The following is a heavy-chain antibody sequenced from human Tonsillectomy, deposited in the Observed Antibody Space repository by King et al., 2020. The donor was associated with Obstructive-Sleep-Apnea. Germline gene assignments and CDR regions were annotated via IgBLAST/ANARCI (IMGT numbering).Heavy chain of an antibody. CDR2: IKQDGSEK. J-gene: IGHJ6*02. CDR3: ARDMGGFYGSGSYIYYYGMDV. V-gene: IGHV3-7*01. CDR1: GFTFSSYW. Sequence: VQLVESGGGLVQPGGSLRLSCAASGFTFSSYWMSWVRQAPGKGLEWVANIKQDGSEKYYVNSVKGRFTISRDNAKNSLYLQMNSRRAEDTAVYYCARDMGGFYGSGSYIYYYGMDVWGQGTTVTVSS. D-gene: IGHD3-10*01.